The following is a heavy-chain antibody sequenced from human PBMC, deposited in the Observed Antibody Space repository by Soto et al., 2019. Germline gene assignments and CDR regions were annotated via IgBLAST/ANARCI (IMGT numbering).Heavy chain of an antibody. CDR2: IYPGDSDT. D-gene: IGHD2-15*01. CDR3: ARHTFDYSKPLDY. Sequence: PGESLKVSCKGSGYSFTSYWIGWVRQMPGKGLEWMGIIYPGDSDTRYSPSFQGQVTISADKSISTAYLQWSSLKASDTAMYYCARHTFDYSKPLDYWGQGTMVTVSS. V-gene: IGHV5-51*01. J-gene: IGHJ4*02. CDR1: GYSFTSYW.